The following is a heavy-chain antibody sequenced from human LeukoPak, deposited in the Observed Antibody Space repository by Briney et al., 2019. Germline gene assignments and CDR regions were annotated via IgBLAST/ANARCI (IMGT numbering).Heavy chain of an antibody. CDR2: IYYSGST. D-gene: IGHD1-20*01. CDR1: GGSISSYY. CDR3: ARDKYSWKAARYYYYMDV. Sequence: KPSETLSLTCTVSGGSISSYYWSWIRQPPGKGLEWIGYIYYSGSTNYNPSLKSRVTISVDTSKNQFSLKLSSVTAADTAVYYCARDKYSWKAARYYYYMDVWGKGTTVTVSS. J-gene: IGHJ6*03. V-gene: IGHV4-59*01.